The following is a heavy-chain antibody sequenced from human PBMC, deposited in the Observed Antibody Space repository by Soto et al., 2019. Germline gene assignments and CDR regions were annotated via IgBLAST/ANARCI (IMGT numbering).Heavy chain of an antibody. CDR3: ARDGDITLFGVVIIASYGIDV. CDR2: ISAYNGNT. CDR1: GYTFTSYG. D-gene: IGHD3-3*01. V-gene: IGHV1-18*04. Sequence: ASVKVSCKASGYTFTSYGISWVRQAPGQGLEWMGWISAYNGNTNYAQKLQGRVTMTTDTSTSTAYMELRSLRSDDTAVYYCARDGDITLFGVVIIASYGIDVWGQGTTVTVSS. J-gene: IGHJ6*02.